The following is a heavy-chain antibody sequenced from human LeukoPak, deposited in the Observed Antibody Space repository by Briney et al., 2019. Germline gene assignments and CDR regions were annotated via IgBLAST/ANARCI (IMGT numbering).Heavy chain of an antibody. CDR3: ARAVAGPSHLDY. Sequence: GGSLRLSCAASGFTFSSYWMHWVRQAPGKGLVWVARINSDGSTTTYADSVKGRFTISRDNAKNTLYLQMNSLRAEDTAVFYCARAVAGPSHLDYWGQGTLVTVS. J-gene: IGHJ4*02. V-gene: IGHV3-74*01. D-gene: IGHD6-19*01. CDR1: GFTFSSYW. CDR2: INSDGSTT.